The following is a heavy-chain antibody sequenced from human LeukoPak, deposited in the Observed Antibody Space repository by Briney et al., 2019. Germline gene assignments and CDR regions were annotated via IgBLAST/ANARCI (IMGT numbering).Heavy chain of an antibody. CDR1: GFTFGDYA. Sequence: GGSLRLPCTASGFTFGDYAMTWVRQAPGKGLEWVAFIRSKAYGGTTEYAASVKGRFTMSRDDSKSIAYLQMNSLKTEDTAVYYCTKDRSGSYSSDYWGQGTLVTVSS. V-gene: IGHV3-49*04. D-gene: IGHD1-26*01. J-gene: IGHJ4*02. CDR2: IRSKAYGGTT. CDR3: TKDRSGSYSSDY.